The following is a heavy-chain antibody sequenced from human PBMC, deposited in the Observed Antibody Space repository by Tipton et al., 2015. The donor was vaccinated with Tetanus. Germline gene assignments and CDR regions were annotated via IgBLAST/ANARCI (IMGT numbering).Heavy chain of an antibody. V-gene: IGHV3-30*18. CDR2: ISYDGSNK. CDR3: AKESITFGGVIVRD. Sequence: SLRLSCAASGFTFSSYGVHWVRQAPGKGLEWVAVISYDGSNKYYADSMKGRFTISRDNSKNTLYLQMNSLRAEDTAVYYCAKESITFGGVIVRDWGQGTLVTVSS. J-gene: IGHJ4*02. CDR1: GFTFSSYG. D-gene: IGHD3-16*02.